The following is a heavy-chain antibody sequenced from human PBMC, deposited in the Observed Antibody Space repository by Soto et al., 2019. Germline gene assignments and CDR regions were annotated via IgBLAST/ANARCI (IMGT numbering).Heavy chain of an antibody. CDR1: GGSISSYY. CDR3: AREGRFNDVWSGYYPNYYYYGMDV. Sequence: SETLSVTCTVSGGSISSYYWSWIRQPPGQGLEWIGYIYYSGSTNYNPSLKSRVTISVDTSKNQFSLKLSSVTAADTAVYYCAREGRFNDVWSGYYPNYYYYGMDVWGQGTTVT. CDR2: IYYSGST. D-gene: IGHD3-3*01. V-gene: IGHV4-59*01. J-gene: IGHJ6*02.